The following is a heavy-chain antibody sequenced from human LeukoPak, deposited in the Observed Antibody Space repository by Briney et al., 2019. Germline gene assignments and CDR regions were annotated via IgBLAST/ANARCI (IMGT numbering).Heavy chain of an antibody. J-gene: IGHJ4*02. Sequence: PETLSLSCTVSGGSLTTHSWRWIRQTPGKGLEWIWDICYSGSTNYSPSIKSRVTISVNTSKNQCSLKMSSVTAADTAVYYWARGMEYYYDSSGYRPPFDYWGQGTLVTVSS. CDR3: ARGMEYYYDSSGYRPPFDY. CDR1: GGSLTTHS. CDR2: ICYSGST. D-gene: IGHD3-22*01. V-gene: IGHV4-59*11.